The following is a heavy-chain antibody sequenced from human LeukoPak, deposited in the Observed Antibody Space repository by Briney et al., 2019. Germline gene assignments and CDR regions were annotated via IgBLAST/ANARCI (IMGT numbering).Heavy chain of an antibody. D-gene: IGHD3-16*01. CDR2: IYPGDSDT. V-gene: IGHV5-51*01. CDR1: GYSFTSYW. J-gene: IGHJ4*02. Sequence: GESLKISCKGSGYSFTSYWIGWVRQMPGKGLECMGIIYPGDSDTRYSPSFQGQVTISADKSIRTACLQWSSRKASYTAMYDCATWECLGYYFDYWGQGTLVTVSS. CDR3: ATWECLGYYFDY.